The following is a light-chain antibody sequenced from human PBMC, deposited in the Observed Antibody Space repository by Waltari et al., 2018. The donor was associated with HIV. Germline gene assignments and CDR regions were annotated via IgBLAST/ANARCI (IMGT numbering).Light chain of an antibody. CDR1: SSNIGTKY. CDR3: GTWDSSLSAGV. CDR2: ENN. Sequence: QSVLTQPPSVSAAPGQKVTISCSGTSSNIGTKYGSWYQQLPGTAPKPLIYENNKRPSGIPDRFSGSKSGTSATLGITGLQTGDEADYYCGTWDSSLSAGVFGGGTKVTV. J-gene: IGLJ3*02. V-gene: IGLV1-51*02.